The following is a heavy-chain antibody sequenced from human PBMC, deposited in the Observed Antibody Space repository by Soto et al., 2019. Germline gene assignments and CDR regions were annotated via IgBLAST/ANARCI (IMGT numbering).Heavy chain of an antibody. CDR2: ISYDGSLK. J-gene: IGHJ1*01. CDR1: GYTFSSFG. Sequence: QVQLVESGGGVVQPGRSLRLSCAASGYTFSSFGVHWVRQAPGKGLEWVAVISYDGSLKYYGDSVKGRFTVSRDNSKNTLYLQMNSLRPEDTAVYYCAKDGGGGIVVVAEYFQHWGQGTLVTVSS. CDR3: AKDGGGGIVVVAEYFQH. D-gene: IGHD3-22*01. V-gene: IGHV3-30*18.